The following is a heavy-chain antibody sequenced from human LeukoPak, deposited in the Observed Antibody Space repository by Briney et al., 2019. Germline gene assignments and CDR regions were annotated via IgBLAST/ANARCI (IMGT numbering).Heavy chain of an antibody. V-gene: IGHV3-30*02. D-gene: IGHD3-10*01. J-gene: IGHJ4*02. Sequence: DSVKGRFTISRDNSKNTLYLQMNSLRAEDTAVYYCAKDFIRFGGSTADYWGQGTLVTVS. CDR3: AKDFIRFGGSTADY.